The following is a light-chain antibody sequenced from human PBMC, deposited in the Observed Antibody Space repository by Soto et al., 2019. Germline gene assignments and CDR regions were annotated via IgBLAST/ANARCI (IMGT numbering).Light chain of an antibody. J-gene: IGKJ1*01. CDR2: GAS. Sequence: EIVMTQSPATLSVSPGERATLSCRASQSVSSNLAWYQQKPGPAPRLLIYGASTRATGIPARFSGSGSGTEFTLTISSLQSEDFAVYYCQQYNNWPPRWTFGQGTKVELK. CDR1: QSVSSN. V-gene: IGKV3-15*01. CDR3: QQYNNWPPRWT.